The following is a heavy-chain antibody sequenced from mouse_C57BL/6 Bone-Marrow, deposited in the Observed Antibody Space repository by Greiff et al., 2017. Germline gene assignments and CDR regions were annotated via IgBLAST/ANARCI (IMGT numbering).Heavy chain of an antibody. V-gene: IGHV5-15*04. Sequence: EVQVVEPGGGLVQPGGSLKLSCAASGFTFSDYGMAWVRQAPRKGPEWVAFISTLAYSIYYAETVTGRFTISRENAKNTLDLEMSSLRSEDTAMYYCARRSNYPYWYFEVWGTGTTVTVSS. J-gene: IGHJ1*03. D-gene: IGHD2-5*01. CDR2: ISTLAYSI. CDR3: ARRSNYPYWYFEV. CDR1: GFTFSDYG.